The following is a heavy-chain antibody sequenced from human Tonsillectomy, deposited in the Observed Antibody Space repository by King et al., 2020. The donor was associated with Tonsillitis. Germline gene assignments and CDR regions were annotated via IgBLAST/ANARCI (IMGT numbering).Heavy chain of an antibody. D-gene: IGHD2-21*01. J-gene: IGHJ4*02. V-gene: IGHV3-23*03. CDR1: GFTFSSYG. Sequence: VQLVESGGGLVQPGGSLRLSCEASGFTFSSYGMSWVRQAPGKGLEWVSLIHANTGITSYADSVRGRFTISRANSKNTLDLQMNSLRADATAVYYCARHGSAYSVDYWGQGTLVTVSS. CDR3: ARHGSAYSVDY. CDR2: IHANTGIT.